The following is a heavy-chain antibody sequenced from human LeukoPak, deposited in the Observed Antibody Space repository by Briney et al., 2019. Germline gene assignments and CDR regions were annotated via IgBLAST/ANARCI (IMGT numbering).Heavy chain of an antibody. CDR1: GGSISSSSYY. Sequence: SETLSLTCTVSGGSISSSSYYWGWIRQPPGKGLEWIGSIYYSGSTYYNPSLKSRVTISVDTSKNQFSLKLSSVTAADTAVYYCASSYYDSSGYYYVPSFDYWGQGTLVTVSS. D-gene: IGHD3-22*01. V-gene: IGHV4-39*01. J-gene: IGHJ4*02. CDR2: IYYSGST. CDR3: ASSYYDSSGYYYVPSFDY.